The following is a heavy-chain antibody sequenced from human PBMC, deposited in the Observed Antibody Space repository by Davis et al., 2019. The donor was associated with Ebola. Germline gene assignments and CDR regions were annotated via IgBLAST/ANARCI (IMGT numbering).Heavy chain of an antibody. D-gene: IGHD1-20*01. CDR1: GYNFITYW. J-gene: IGHJ3*02. CDR2: IYPGDSDT. Sequence: GESLKISCKGFGYNFITYWIGWVRQMPGKGLEWMGIIYPGDSDTRYSPSFQGQVTISADKSISTAYLQWSSLKASDTAMYYCARPSITGTEDAFDIWGQGTMVTVSS. V-gene: IGHV5-51*01. CDR3: ARPSITGTEDAFDI.